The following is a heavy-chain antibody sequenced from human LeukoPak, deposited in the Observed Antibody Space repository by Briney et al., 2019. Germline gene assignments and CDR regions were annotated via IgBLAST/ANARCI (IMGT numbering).Heavy chain of an antibody. CDR1: GYTFTSYY. V-gene: IGHV1-8*03. CDR2: MNPNSGNT. CDR3: ARRGYGSGSYYTYNWFDP. D-gene: IGHD3-10*01. J-gene: IGHJ5*02. Sequence: ASVKVSCKASGYTFTSYYINWVRQATGQGLEWMGWMNPNSGNTGYAQKFQGRVTITRNTSISTAYMELSSLRSEDTAVYYCARRGYGSGSYYTYNWFDPWGQGTLVTVSS.